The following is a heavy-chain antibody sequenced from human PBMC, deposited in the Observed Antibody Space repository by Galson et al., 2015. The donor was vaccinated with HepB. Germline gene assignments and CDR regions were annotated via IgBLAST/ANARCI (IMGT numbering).Heavy chain of an antibody. CDR1: GYTFTSYY. CDR3: ARVLDSSGSPFYGMDV. J-gene: IGHJ6*02. Sequence: SVKVSCKASGYTFTSYYMHWVRQAPGQGLEWMGIINPSGGSTSYAQKLQGRVTMTRDTSTSTVYMELSSLRSEDTAVYYCARVLDSSGSPFYGMDVWGQGTTVTVSS. CDR2: INPSGGST. V-gene: IGHV1-46*01. D-gene: IGHD3-22*01.